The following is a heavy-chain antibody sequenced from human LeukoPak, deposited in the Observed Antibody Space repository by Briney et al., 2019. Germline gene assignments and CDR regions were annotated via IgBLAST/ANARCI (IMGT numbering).Heavy chain of an antibody. CDR3: ARDVSVVVTSRGIFDY. Sequence: GASVKVSCKASGYTFTSYYMHWVRQAPGQGLEWMGIINPSGGSTSYAQKFQGRVTMTRDTSTSTVYMELSSLRSEDTAVYYCARDVSVVVTSRGIFDYWGQGTLVTVSS. CDR1: GYTFTSYY. CDR2: INPSGGST. V-gene: IGHV1-46*01. J-gene: IGHJ4*02. D-gene: IGHD2-21*02.